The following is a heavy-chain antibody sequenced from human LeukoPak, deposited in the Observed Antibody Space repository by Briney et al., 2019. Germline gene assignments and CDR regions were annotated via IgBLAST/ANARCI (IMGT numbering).Heavy chain of an antibody. CDR3: AAVPTSIVGATREFDY. J-gene: IGHJ4*02. V-gene: IGHV1-69*13. CDR2: IIPIFGTA. D-gene: IGHD1-26*01. CDR1: GGTFSSYA. Sequence: GASVKVSCKASGGTFSSYAISWVRQAPGQGLEWMGGIIPIFGTANYAQKFQGRVTITADESTSTAYMELSSLRSEDTAVYYCAAVPTSIVGATREFDYWGQGTLVTVSS.